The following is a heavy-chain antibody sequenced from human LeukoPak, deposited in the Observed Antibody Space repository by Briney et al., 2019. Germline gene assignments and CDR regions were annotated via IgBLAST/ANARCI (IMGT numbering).Heavy chain of an antibody. V-gene: IGHV3-23*01. CDR2: IVAGGGDT. Sequence: GALRLSCAASGFSFSSYAMTWVRQAPGKGLEWVSSIVAGGGDTYHSDSVKGRFTISRDNSMNTLYLQMNSLRADDAAVYYCGRPTKYWLVRGNGVDVWGQGTTVTVSS. D-gene: IGHD6-19*01. J-gene: IGHJ6*02. CDR1: GFSFSSYA. CDR3: GRPTKYWLVRGNGVDV.